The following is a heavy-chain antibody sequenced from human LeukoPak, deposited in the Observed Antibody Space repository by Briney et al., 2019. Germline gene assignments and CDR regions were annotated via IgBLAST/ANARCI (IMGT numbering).Heavy chain of an antibody. CDR3: EKPISGGLAVSADWFDP. V-gene: IGHV3-23*01. Sequence: PGGSLRLSCAAAGSSFDFDAMSCVRQPPGKGPQWVSTINADGINTMYADSVRGPFTIATHNSKDTLYLQLNSLRAEETAIYFCEKPISGGLAVSADWFDPWGQGTLVIVSS. CDR2: INADGINT. CDR1: GSSFDFDA. J-gene: IGHJ5*02. D-gene: IGHD6-19*01.